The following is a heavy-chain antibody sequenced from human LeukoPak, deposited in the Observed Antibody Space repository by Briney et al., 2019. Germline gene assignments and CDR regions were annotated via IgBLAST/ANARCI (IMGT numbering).Heavy chain of an antibody. CDR2: IYTSGST. J-gene: IGHJ4*02. CDR1: GGSISSYY. Sequence: SETLSLTCTVSGGSISSYYWSWIRQPAGKGLEWIGRIYTSGSTNYNPSLKSRVTMSVDTSKNQFSLKLSSVTAADTAVYYCARLGAIAAAGGPYEVYWGQGTLVTVSS. V-gene: IGHV4-4*07. D-gene: IGHD6-13*01. CDR3: ARLGAIAAAGGPYEVY.